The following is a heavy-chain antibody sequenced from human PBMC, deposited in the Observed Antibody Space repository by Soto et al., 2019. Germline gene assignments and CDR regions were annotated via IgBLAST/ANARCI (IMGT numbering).Heavy chain of an antibody. CDR2: IYPGDSDT. CDR1: GYSFTSYW. D-gene: IGHD3-22*01. CDR3: ARQETYYYDSSGYSPNAFDI. Sequence: GESLKISCKGSGYSFTSYWIGWVRQMPGKGLEWMGIIYPGDSDTRYRPFFQGQVTISAHKSISTADLQWSSLKASDTAMYYCARQETYYYDSSGYSPNAFDIWGQGTMVTVSS. J-gene: IGHJ3*02. V-gene: IGHV5-51*01.